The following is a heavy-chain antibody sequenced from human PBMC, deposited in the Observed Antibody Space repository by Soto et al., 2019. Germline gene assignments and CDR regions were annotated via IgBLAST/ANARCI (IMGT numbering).Heavy chain of an antibody. CDR3: AIVYYEPGGMDV. V-gene: IGHV1-69*01. CDR2: IMPIFGTA. J-gene: IGHJ6*02. CDR1: GGTFSSYA. D-gene: IGHD3-3*01. Sequence: QVQLVQSGAEVKKPGSSVKVSCKASGGTFSSYAINWVRQAPGQRLEWMGGIMPIFGTANYAQKFQGRVTLTADESTATAYMELSSLGYDDTAVYYCAIVYYEPGGMDVWGQGTAVTVSS.